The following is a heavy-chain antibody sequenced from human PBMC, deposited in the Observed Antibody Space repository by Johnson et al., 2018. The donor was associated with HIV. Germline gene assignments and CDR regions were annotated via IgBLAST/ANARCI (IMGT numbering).Heavy chain of an antibody. CDR1: GFTFSSYG. Sequence: QVQLVESGGGVVQPGRSLRLSCAASGFTFSSYGMHWVRQAPGRGLEWVAVIWYDGSNEYYADSVKGRFTISIDNSKNTLYLQMSSLRADDTAVYYCAKGQVARGPLDIWGQGTMVTVSS. D-gene: IGHD2-15*01. CDR3: AKGQVARGPLDI. V-gene: IGHV3-33*06. J-gene: IGHJ3*02. CDR2: IWYDGSNE.